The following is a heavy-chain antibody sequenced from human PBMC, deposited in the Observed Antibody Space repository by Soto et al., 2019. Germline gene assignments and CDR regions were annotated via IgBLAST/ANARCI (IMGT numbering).Heavy chain of an antibody. CDR3: AISIAAADSNWFDP. CDR1: GGSISSGGYY. J-gene: IGHJ5*02. D-gene: IGHD6-13*01. V-gene: IGHV4-31*03. CDR2: IYYSGST. Sequence: TLSLTCTVSGGSISSGGYYWSWIRQHPGKGLEWIGYIYYSGSTYYNPSLKSRVTISVDTSKNQFSLKLSSVTAADTAVYYCAISIAAADSNWFDPWGQGTLVTVSS.